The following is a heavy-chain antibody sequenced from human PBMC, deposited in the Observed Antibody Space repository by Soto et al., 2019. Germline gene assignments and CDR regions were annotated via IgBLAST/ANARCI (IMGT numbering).Heavy chain of an antibody. J-gene: IGHJ4*02. Sequence: QVQLVESGGGVVQPGRSLRLSCTASGFIFGTYGMHWVRQAPGKGLEWVAVVWYDGTDKYYADSVKGRFTTSRDNYKNTMYLQMDSRRAEDTAVYYCARGVGLVLGGYNFDHWGQGTPVTVSS. CDR2: VWYDGTDK. CDR3: ARGVGLVLGGYNFDH. D-gene: IGHD1-20*01. CDR1: GFIFGTYG. V-gene: IGHV3-33*01.